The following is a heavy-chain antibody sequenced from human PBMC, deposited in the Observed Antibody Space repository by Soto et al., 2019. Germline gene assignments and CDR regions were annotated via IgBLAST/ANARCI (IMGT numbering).Heavy chain of an antibody. Sequence: SVKVSCKASGGTFSSYAISGVRQAPGQGLEWMGGIIPIFGTANYAQKFQGRVTITADESTSTAYMELSSLRSGDTAVYYCARDAYSSGWYQAFDIWGQGTMVTVSS. CDR1: GGTFSSYA. J-gene: IGHJ3*02. D-gene: IGHD6-19*01. CDR2: IIPIFGTA. CDR3: ARDAYSSGWYQAFDI. V-gene: IGHV1-69*13.